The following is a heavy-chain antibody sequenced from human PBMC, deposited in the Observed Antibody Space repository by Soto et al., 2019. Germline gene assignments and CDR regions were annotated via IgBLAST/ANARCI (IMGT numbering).Heavy chain of an antibody. Sequence: QVQLQESGPGLVKPSQTLSLTCTVSGGSISSGGYYWSWIRQHPGKGLVWIGYIYYSGNTYYNPSLKSRVTISVEPPKTQFSLTLSTVTAADTAVYYCARWTVTYYYDSSALDIWGEGTMVTVSS. J-gene: IGHJ3*02. CDR1: GGSISSGGYY. CDR2: IYYSGNT. CDR3: ARWTVTYYYDSSALDI. V-gene: IGHV4-31*03. D-gene: IGHD3-22*01.